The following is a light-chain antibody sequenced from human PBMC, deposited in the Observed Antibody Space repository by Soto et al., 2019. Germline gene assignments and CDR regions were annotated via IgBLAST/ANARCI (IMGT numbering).Light chain of an antibody. CDR3: QKYNRAPLT. CDR1: QGIGNY. J-gene: IGKJ4*01. V-gene: IGKV1-27*01. Sequence: DIPMTQSPSSLSASVGDRVTISCRASQGIGNYLAWYQQKPGQVPELLMYAASTLQSGVPSRFSGSGFGTDFTLTISSLQPEDVATYYCQKYNRAPLTFGGGTRVEIK. CDR2: AAS.